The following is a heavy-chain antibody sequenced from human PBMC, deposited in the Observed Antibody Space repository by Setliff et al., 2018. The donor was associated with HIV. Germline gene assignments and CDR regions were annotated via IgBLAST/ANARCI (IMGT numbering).Heavy chain of an antibody. V-gene: IGHV4-4*09. CDR1: GDSISSYS. D-gene: IGHD3-22*01. CDR2: IFSSGST. Sequence: PSETLSITCTVSGDSISSYSWNWIRQSPGGGLEWIGFIFSSGSTKYNPSLQSRVSMSIDTSKNQSSLRLTSVTAADTAVYYCARGHSFYDPGGFDYWGQGTLVTVSS. CDR3: ARGHSFYDPGGFDY. J-gene: IGHJ4*02.